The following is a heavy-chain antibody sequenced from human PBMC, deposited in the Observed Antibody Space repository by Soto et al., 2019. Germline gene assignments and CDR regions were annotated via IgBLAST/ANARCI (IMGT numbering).Heavy chain of an antibody. D-gene: IGHD2-2*01. J-gene: IGHJ4*02. CDR3: ARGPKPAASYYFDY. CDR1: GGSFSGYY. V-gene: IGHV4-34*01. Sequence: PSETLSLTCAVYGGSFSGYYWSWIRQPPGKGLEWIGEINHSGSTNYNPSLKSRVTISVDTSKNQFPLKLSSVTAADTAVYYCARGPKPAASYYFDYWGQGTLVTVSS. CDR2: INHSGST.